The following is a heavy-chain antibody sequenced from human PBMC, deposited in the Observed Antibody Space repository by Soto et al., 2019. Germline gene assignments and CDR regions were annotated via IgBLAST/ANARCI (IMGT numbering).Heavy chain of an antibody. CDR1: GFTFSNAW. CDR2: IKSKTDGGTT. V-gene: IGHV3-15*01. CDR3: TTDLTVAGFQYDAFDI. D-gene: IGHD6-19*01. J-gene: IGHJ3*02. Sequence: PGGSLRLSCAASGFTFSNAWMSWVRQAPGKGLEWVGRIKSKTDGGTTDYAAPVKGGFTISRDDSKNTLYLQMNSLKTEDTAVYYCTTDLTVAGFQYDAFDIWGQGTMVTVSS.